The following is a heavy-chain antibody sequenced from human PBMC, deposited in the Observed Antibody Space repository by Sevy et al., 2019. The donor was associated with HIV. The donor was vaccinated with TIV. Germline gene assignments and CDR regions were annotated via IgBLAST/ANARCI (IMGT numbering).Heavy chain of an antibody. CDR3: TTGRFWGGDCHGFDM. J-gene: IGHJ3*02. D-gene: IGHD2-21*01. V-gene: IGHV3-15*01. CDR2: IKSKIDGGTI. CDR1: GFTFNNAW. Sequence: GGSLRLSCAASGFTFNNAWMSWVRQAPGKGLEWVGRIKSKIDGGTIDYAAPVKGRFTISRDDSENTLYLQMNSLKTEDTAVYYCTTGRFWGGDCHGFDMWGQGTMVTVSS.